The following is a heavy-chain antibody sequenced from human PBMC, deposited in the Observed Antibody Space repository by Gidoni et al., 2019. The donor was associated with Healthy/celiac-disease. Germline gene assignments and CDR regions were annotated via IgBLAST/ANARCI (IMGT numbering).Heavy chain of an antibody. CDR1: VGSISSYY. CDR3: ARGDEEWLDPPIYFDY. J-gene: IGHJ4*02. CDR2: IYYSGST. Sequence: VQLQQSGPGLVKPSETLSLTCTVSVGSISSYYWSWIRQPPGKGLEWIGYIYYSGSTNYNPSLKSRVTISVDTSKNQFALKLSSVTAADTAGYYCARGDEEWLDPPIYFDYWGQGTLVTVSS. V-gene: IGHV4-59*01. D-gene: IGHD6-19*01.